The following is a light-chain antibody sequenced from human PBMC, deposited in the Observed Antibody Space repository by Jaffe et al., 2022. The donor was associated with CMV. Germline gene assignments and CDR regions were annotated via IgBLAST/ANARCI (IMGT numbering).Light chain of an antibody. Sequence: QSALTQPRSVSGSPGQSVTISCTGTSSDVGGSNFVSWYQQHPGKAPKLMIYDVNKRPSGVPDRFSGSKSGTTASLTISGLQAEDDADYYCCSYAGSNTCVFGGGTKLTVL. J-gene: IGLJ2*01. CDR2: DVN. CDR1: SSDVGGSNF. V-gene: IGLV2-11*01. CDR3: CSYAGSNTCV.